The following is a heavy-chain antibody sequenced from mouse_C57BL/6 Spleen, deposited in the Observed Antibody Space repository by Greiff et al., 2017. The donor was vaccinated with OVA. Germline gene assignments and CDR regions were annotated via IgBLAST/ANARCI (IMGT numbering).Heavy chain of an antibody. D-gene: IGHD2-1*01. CDR2: ISYDGSN. CDR3: ARDRGNYHWYFDV. Sequence: EVQLVESGPGLVKPSQSLSLTCSVTGYSITSGYYWNWIRQFPGNKLEWMGYISYDGSNNYNPSLKNRISITRDTSKNQFFLKLNSVTTEDTATYYCARDRGNYHWYFDVWGTGTTVTVSS. CDR1: GYSITSGYY. J-gene: IGHJ1*03. V-gene: IGHV3-6*01.